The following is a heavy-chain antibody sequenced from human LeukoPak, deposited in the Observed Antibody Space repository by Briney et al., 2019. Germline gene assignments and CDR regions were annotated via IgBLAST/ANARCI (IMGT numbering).Heavy chain of an antibody. D-gene: IGHD2-2*01. J-gene: IGHJ4*02. CDR1: GFTVSSNY. V-gene: IGHV3-66*01. CDR3: ARDQARYCSSTSCYEWFDY. CDR2: IYSGGST. Sequence: GGSLRLSCAASGFTVSSNYMSWVRQAPGKGLEWVADIYSGGSTYYADSVNGRFTISRDNSKNTLYLQMNILRAEDMAVYYCARDQARYCSSTSCYEWFDYWGQGTLVTVSS.